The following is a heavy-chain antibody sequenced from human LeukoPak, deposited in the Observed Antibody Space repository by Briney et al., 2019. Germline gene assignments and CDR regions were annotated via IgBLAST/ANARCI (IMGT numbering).Heavy chain of an antibody. D-gene: IGHD4-17*01. V-gene: IGHV3-21*01. Sequence: GGSLRLSCEASGFTFTTYSMTWVRQAPGKGLEWVSIISSGSSAIFSADALKGRSTISRDDAKNLLYLDMNSLRAEDTAVYYCARGHTAVTRHFDFWGQGTLVTVSS. CDR1: GFTFTTYS. J-gene: IGHJ4*02. CDR2: ISSGSSAI. CDR3: ARGHTAVTRHFDF.